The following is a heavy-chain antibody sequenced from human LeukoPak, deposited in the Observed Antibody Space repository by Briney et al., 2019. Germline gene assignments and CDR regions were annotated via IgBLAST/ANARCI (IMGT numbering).Heavy chain of an antibody. Sequence: GGSLRLSWAASGFTFSYYGMHWVSQAPGKGLEWVAVIWYDGSNKYYADSVKGRFTISRDISKNTLYLQMNSLRAEDTAVYYCARDLYSITLDYWGQGTLVTVSS. CDR1: GFTFSYYG. J-gene: IGHJ4*02. CDR2: IWYDGSNK. CDR3: ARDLYSITLDY. D-gene: IGHD6-13*01. V-gene: IGHV3-33*01.